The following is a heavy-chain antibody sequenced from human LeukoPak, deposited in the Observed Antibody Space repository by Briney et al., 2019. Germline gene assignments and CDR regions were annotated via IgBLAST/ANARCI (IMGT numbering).Heavy chain of an antibody. Sequence: ASVKVSCKASGYTFTSYGISWVRQAPGQGLEWMGWISAYNGNQNYAQKLKGRVTMTTDTSTSTAYMELRSLRSDDTAVYYCARGQGIAAPYNWFDPWGQGTLVTVSS. V-gene: IGHV1-18*01. D-gene: IGHD6-13*01. CDR3: ARGQGIAAPYNWFDP. J-gene: IGHJ5*02. CDR1: GYTFTSYG. CDR2: ISAYNGNQ.